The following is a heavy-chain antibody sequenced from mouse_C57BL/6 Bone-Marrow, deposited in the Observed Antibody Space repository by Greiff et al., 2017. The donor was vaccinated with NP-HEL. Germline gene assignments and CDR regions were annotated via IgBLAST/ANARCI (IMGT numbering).Heavy chain of an antibody. CDR2: ISNLAYSI. CDR1: GFTFSDYG. V-gene: IGHV5-15*01. CDR3: ARRGEFDV. J-gene: IGHJ1*03. Sequence: EVHLVESGGGLVQPGGSLKLSCAASGFTFSDYGMAWVRQAPRKGPEWVAFISNLAYSIYYADTVTGRFTISRENAKNTLYLEMSSLRSEDTAMYYCARRGEFDVWGTGTTVTVSS.